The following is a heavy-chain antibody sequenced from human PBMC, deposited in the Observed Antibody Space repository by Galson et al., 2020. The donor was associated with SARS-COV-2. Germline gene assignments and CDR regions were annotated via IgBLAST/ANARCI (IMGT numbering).Heavy chain of an antibody. V-gene: IGHV3-23*01. CDR1: GFTFSSFA. CDR2: ISGSGGST. D-gene: IGHD6-13*01. CDR3: AKDRLEATGGTVDY. J-gene: IGHJ4*02. Sequence: GESLKISCAASGFTFSSFAMSWVRQAPGKGLEWVSTISGSGGSTYHADSVKGRFTISRDKSKNTLYLQMNSLRAEDTAVYYCAKDRLEATGGTVDYWGEGTLVTVSS.